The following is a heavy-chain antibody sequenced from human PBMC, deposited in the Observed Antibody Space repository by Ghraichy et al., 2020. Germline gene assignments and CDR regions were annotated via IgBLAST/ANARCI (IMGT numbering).Heavy chain of an antibody. J-gene: IGHJ4*02. D-gene: IGHD2-15*01. CDR1: GFTFSSYA. V-gene: IGHV3-23*01. CDR2: ISGSGGST. CDR3: AKGGNIVVVVAALDY. Sequence: GESLNISCAASGFTFSSYAMSWVRQAPGKGLEWVSAISGSGGSTYYADSVKGRFTISRDNSKNTLYLQMNSLRAEDTAVYYCAKGGNIVVVVAALDYWGQGTLVTVSS.